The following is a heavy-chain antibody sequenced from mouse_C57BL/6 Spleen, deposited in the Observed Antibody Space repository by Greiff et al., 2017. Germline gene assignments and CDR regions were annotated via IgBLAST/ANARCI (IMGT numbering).Heavy chain of an antibody. J-gene: IGHJ3*01. V-gene: IGHV1-55*01. Sequence: VQLLQSGADFVKPGASVKMSCKASGYTFTSYWITWVKQRPGQGLEWFGFICPGSGSTNYNEKFKGKVTLTVDTSSSTAYMQLSSQTSGESAIYYCASWRDCDVAWFAYWGQGTLVTVSA. CDR3: ASWRDCDVAWFAY. CDR1: GYTFTSYW. CDR2: ICPGSGST.